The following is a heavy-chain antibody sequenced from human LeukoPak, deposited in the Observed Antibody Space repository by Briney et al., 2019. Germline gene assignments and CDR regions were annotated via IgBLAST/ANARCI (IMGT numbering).Heavy chain of an antibody. CDR3: ARSSRWLQWRYFDY. CDR1: GFTVTGNY. D-gene: IGHD5-24*01. CDR2: IYSGGDT. V-gene: IGHV3-53*01. Sequence: HAGGSLRLSCAASGFTVTGNYMSWVRQAPGKGLEWVSVIYSGGDTYYADSVKGRFTISRDNSKNTLYLQMNSLRAEDTAVYYCARSSRWLQWRYFDYWGQGTLVTVSS. J-gene: IGHJ4*02.